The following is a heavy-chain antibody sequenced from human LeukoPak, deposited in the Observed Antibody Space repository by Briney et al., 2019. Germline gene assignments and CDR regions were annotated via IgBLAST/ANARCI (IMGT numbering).Heavy chain of an antibody. J-gene: IGHJ4*02. Sequence: TGGSLRLSCAASGFTFSNYAMHWIRQAPGKGLEWVAVISYDGSIKYYADPLKGRFTISRDNSKNTLYLQMNSLRAEDTAVYYCARTLALYGSGSFFDFWGQGTLVTVSS. CDR2: ISYDGSIK. D-gene: IGHD3-10*01. CDR1: GFTFSNYA. CDR3: ARTLALYGSGSFFDF. V-gene: IGHV3-30-3*01.